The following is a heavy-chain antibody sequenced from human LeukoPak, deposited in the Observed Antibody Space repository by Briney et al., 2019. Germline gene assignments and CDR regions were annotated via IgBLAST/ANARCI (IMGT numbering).Heavy chain of an antibody. V-gene: IGHV3-74*01. CDR2: INSEGNEGSST. Sequence: GGSLRLSCAGSGFTFSGYWMHWVRQAPGKGLVWVSRINSEGNEGSSTSYAASVKGRFTISRDNAKNTLYLQMNSMRVDDTAVYCCARVAGWHWFDPWGQGTLVTVSS. CDR1: GFTFSGYW. CDR3: ARVAGWHWFDP. D-gene: IGHD6-19*01. J-gene: IGHJ5*02.